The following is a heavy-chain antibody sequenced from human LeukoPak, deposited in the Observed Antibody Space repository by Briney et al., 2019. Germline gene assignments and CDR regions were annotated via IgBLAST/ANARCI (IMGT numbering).Heavy chain of an antibody. CDR3: ARGTLKAAATDFDY. Sequence: GGSLRLSCAASGFTFDDYGMSWVRQAPGKGLEWVSDINWNGGRTGYAASVKGRFTISRDNAKSSLYLQMNSLRAEDTALYYCARGTLKAAATDFDYWGQGTLVTVSS. CDR2: INWNGGRT. CDR1: GFTFDDYG. V-gene: IGHV3-20*04. J-gene: IGHJ4*02. D-gene: IGHD6-13*01.